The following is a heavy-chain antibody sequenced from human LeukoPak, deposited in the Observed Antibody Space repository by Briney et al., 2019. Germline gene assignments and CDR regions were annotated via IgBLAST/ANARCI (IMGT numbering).Heavy chain of an antibody. Sequence: GGSLRLSCAASGFTFSSYSMNWVRQAPGKGLEWVSSISSSSSYIYYADSVKGRFTTSRDNAKNSLYLQMNSLRAEDTAVYYCATALEQTHVDTAMVEGDYWGQGTLVTVSS. CDR3: ATALEQTHVDTAMVEGDY. D-gene: IGHD5-18*01. V-gene: IGHV3-21*01. CDR1: GFTFSSYS. CDR2: ISSSSSYI. J-gene: IGHJ4*02.